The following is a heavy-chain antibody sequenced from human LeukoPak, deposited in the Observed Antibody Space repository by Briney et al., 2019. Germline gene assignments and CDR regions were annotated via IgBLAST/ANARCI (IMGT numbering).Heavy chain of an antibody. CDR1: GFTFDDYG. Sequence: PGGSLRLSCAASGFTFDDYGMSWVRQAPGKGLEWVSGINWNGGSTGYADSVKGRFTISRDNAKNSLYLQMNSLRAEDTALYYCARDRVAVAGSYNWFDPWGQGTLVTVSS. D-gene: IGHD6-19*01. J-gene: IGHJ5*02. V-gene: IGHV3-20*04. CDR2: INWNGGST. CDR3: ARDRVAVAGSYNWFDP.